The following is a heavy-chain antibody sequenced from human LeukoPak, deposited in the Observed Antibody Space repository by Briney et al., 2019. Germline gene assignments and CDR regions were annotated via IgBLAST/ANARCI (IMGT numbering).Heavy chain of an antibody. Sequence: SETLSLTCAVYGGSFSGYYWSWIRQPPGKGLEWIGEINHSGRTNYNPSLKSRVTISVDTSKNQFSLKLSSVTAADTAVYYCARGSGDYWGQGTLVTVSS. V-gene: IGHV4-34*01. CDR3: ARGSGDY. J-gene: IGHJ4*02. CDR1: GGSFSGYY. CDR2: INHSGRT.